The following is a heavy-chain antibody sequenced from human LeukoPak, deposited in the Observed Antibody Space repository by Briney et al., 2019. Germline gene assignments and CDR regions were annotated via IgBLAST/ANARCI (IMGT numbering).Heavy chain of an antibody. J-gene: IGHJ5*02. CDR1: RGSVTSYY. V-gene: IGHV4-4*07. CDR2: IYASGST. CDR3: ARDSGTTGEVKFDP. D-gene: IGHD3-10*01. Sequence: SETLSLTCTVSRGSVTSYYWSWIRQPAGGGLQWIGRIYASGSTTYNPTLKSRVTVSLDTSKTQFSLRLTSVTAADTAVYYCARDSGTTGEVKFDPWGQGTLVTVSS.